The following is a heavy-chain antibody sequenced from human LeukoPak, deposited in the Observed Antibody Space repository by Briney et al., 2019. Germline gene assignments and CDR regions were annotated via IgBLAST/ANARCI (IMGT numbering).Heavy chain of an antibody. Sequence: GGSLRLSCAASGFTFSSYSMNWVRQAPGKGLEWVAFIRYDGSNKYYADSVKGRFTISRDNSKNTLYLQMNSLRAEDTAVYYCAKSTTGTGTAAPDYWGQGTLVTVSS. CDR1: GFTFSSYS. CDR2: IRYDGSNK. V-gene: IGHV3-30*02. CDR3: AKSTTGTGTAAPDY. J-gene: IGHJ4*02. D-gene: IGHD1-7*01.